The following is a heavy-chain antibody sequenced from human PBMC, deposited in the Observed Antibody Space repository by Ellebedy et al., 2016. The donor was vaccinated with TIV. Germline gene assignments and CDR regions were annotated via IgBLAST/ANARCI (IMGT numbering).Heavy chain of an antibody. Sequence: GGSLRLXXAASGFTFSSYTMNWVRQAPGKGLEWVANINQDESQKNYVDSVKGRFTISRDNSGNTLHLQMNSLRAEDTAVYYCAKARGSSVIDYNYYGMDVWGQGTTVTVSS. D-gene: IGHD2-21*01. J-gene: IGHJ6*02. CDR1: GFTFSSYT. CDR3: AKARGSSVIDYNYYGMDV. V-gene: IGHV3-7*03. CDR2: INQDESQK.